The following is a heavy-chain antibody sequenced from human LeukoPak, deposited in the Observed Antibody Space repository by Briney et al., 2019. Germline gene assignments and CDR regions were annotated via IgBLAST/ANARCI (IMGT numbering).Heavy chain of an antibody. CDR3: ARDRRTNYDFWSGKRYYFDY. J-gene: IGHJ4*02. CDR2: INPSGGST. V-gene: IGHV1-46*01. D-gene: IGHD3-3*01. CDR1: GYTFTSYY. Sequence: ASVKVSCKASGYTFTSYYMHWVRQAPGQGLEWMGIINPSGGSTSYAQKFQGRVTMTRDTSTSTVYMELSSLRSEDTAVYYCARDRRTNYDFWSGKRYYFDYWGQGTLVTVSS.